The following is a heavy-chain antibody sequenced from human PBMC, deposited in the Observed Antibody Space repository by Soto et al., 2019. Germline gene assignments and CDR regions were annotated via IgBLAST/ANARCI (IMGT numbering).Heavy chain of an antibody. CDR3: ARGESIGDV. D-gene: IGHD6-6*01. V-gene: IGHV1-18*01. J-gene: IGHJ6*02. CDR2: ISTYNGDT. CDR1: GYTFSTSG. Sequence: ASVKVSCTASGYTFSTSGMSWLRQAPGQGLEWMGWISTYNGDTNDAPKFQDRVTMTSDTSTSTAYMELRSLRSDDTAVYYCARGESIGDVWGQGTTVTVSS.